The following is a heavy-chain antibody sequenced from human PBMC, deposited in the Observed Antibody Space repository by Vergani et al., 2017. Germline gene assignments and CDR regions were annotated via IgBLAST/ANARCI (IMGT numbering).Heavy chain of an antibody. CDR3: ARVNTETNGHLYYYYYMDV. D-gene: IGHD4-11*01. V-gene: IGHV4-34*01. CDR2: IDHTGRL. J-gene: IGHJ6*03. Sequence: QVQLQQWGGGLLKPSETLSLTCVVNGGSFTSYHWTWIRQSPGEGLEWVGDIDHTGRLDCNPSLKSRLTMSVDKSRNQFSLTLNSVAATDTAIYFCARVNTETNGHLYYYYYMDVWGQGTAVTVS. CDR1: GGSFTSYH.